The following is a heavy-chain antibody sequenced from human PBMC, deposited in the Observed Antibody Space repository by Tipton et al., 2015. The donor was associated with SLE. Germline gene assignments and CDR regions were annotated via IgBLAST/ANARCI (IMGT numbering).Heavy chain of an antibody. D-gene: IGHD1-26*01. CDR2: VYSSGST. CDR1: GGSISGYY. V-gene: IGHV4-4*07. Sequence: TLSLTCTVSGGSISGYYWSWIRQPAGKGLEWIGRVYSSGSTIYNPPIKSRITLSLDTSKNQFSLRVNSATAADTAVHYCARGGGSYYDYWGQGTLVTVSS. J-gene: IGHJ4*02. CDR3: ARGGGSYYDY.